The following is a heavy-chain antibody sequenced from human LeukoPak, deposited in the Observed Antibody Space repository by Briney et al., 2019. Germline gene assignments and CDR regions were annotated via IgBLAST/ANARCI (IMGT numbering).Heavy chain of an antibody. Sequence: SETLSLTCTVSGGSISSFYWSWIRQAAGKGLEWIGRIYTSGSTNYNPSLKSRITMSVDTSKDQFSLKLRSVAAADTAVYYCARGSGSYPPLDYWGQGTLVTVSS. CDR2: IYTSGST. CDR1: GGSISSFY. D-gene: IGHD3-10*01. J-gene: IGHJ4*02. CDR3: ARGSGSYPPLDY. V-gene: IGHV4-4*07.